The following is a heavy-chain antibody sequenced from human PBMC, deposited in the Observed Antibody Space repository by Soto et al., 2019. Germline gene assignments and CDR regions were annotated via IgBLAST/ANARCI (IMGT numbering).Heavy chain of an antibody. D-gene: IGHD3-9*01. CDR1: GYTFTSYY. J-gene: IGHJ6*02. CDR3: ASNNYDILTGYYNNYYYYGMDV. CDR2: INPSGGST. Sequence: GASVKVSCKASGYTFTSYYMHWVRQAPGQGLEWMGIINPSGGSTSYAQKFQGRATMTRDTSTSTVYMELSSLRSEDTAVYYCASNNYDILTGYYNNYYYYGMDVWGQGTTVTVSS. V-gene: IGHV1-46*01.